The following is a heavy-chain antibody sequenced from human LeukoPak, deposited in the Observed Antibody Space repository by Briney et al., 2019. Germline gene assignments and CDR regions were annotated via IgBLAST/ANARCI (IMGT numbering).Heavy chain of an antibody. CDR2: ISYDGSNK. CDR3: AKGASRPQIGYCTNGVCQNFDY. CDR1: GFTFSSYA. V-gene: IGHV3-30*04. D-gene: IGHD2-8*01. Sequence: GGSLRLSCAASGFTFSSYAMHWVRQAPGKGLEWVAVISYDGSNKYYADSVKGRFTISRDNSKNTLYLQMNSLRAEDTAVYYCAKGASRPQIGYCTNGVCQNFDYWGQGTLVTVSS. J-gene: IGHJ4*02.